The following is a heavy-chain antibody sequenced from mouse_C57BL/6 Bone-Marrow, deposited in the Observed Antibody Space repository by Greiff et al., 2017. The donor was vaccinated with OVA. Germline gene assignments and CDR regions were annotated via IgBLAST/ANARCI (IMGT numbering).Heavy chain of an antibody. D-gene: IGHD1-1*01. CDR1: GFSLTSYG. J-gene: IGHJ3*01. V-gene: IGHV2-9*01. CDR3: AILYYYGSSRCAY. Sequence: VQRVESGPGLVAPSQSLSITCTVSGFSLTSYGVDWVRQPPGKGLEWLGVIWGGGSTNYTSALMSRMSISKDNSKSQVFLKMNSLQTDDTAMYYCAILYYYGSSRCAYWGRGTLVTVSA. CDR2: IWGGGST.